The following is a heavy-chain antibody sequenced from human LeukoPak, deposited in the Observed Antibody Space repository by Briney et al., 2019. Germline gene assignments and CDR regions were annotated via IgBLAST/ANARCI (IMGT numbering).Heavy chain of an antibody. V-gene: IGHV3-49*04. CDR3: TRPPLQHWLYYSMYV. CDR1: GFTFGDHA. D-gene: IGHD6-19*01. Sequence: PGRSLRLSCTASGFTFGDHAMSWVRQAPGKGLEWVGFIRSKTYGGTTEYAASVKGKFTISRDDSKSIAYLQMNSLKPEYTAVYYCTRPPLQHWLYYSMYVWGQGTTVTVSS. J-gene: IGHJ6*02. CDR2: IRSKTYGGTT.